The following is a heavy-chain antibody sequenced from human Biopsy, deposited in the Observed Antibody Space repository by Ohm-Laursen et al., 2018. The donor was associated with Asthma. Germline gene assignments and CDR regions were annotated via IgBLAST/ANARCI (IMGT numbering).Heavy chain of an antibody. CDR2: ISKDASTQ. J-gene: IGHJ3*02. V-gene: IGHV3-30*01. D-gene: IGHD1-1*01. CDR3: VRDGTDDAFDI. CDR1: GFSFSNFA. Sequence: SLRLSCAASGFSFSNFAIHWVRQAPGKGLEWVGVISKDASTQDYADSVKGRFTMARGNSRNTLDLQMNSLREEDTAVYYCVRDGTDDAFDIWGQGTVVSVSS.